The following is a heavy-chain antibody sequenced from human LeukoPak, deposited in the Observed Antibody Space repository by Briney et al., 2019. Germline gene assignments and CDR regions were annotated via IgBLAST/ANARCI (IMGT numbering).Heavy chain of an antibody. CDR2: ISSSSSYI. V-gene: IGHV3-21*01. Sequence: GGSLRLSCAASGFTFSSYSMNWVRQAPGKGLEWVSSISSSSSYIYYADSVKGRFTISRDNAKNSLYLQMNSLRAEDTAVYYCARLPVPYSSSSPWFDPWGQGTLVTVSP. J-gene: IGHJ5*02. CDR3: ARLPVPYSSSSPWFDP. CDR1: GFTFSSYS. D-gene: IGHD6-6*01.